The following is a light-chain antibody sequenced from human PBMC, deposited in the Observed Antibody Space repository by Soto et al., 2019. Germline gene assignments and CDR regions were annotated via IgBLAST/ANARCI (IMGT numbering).Light chain of an antibody. Sequence: EVLMTQSPATVSVSPGERATLSCRASQSVSSNLAWYQQKPGQAPRLLIYDASTRATVIPARFSGSGSGTEFTLTISSLQSEDFAVYYCQQYNDWPPITFGQGTRLEIK. CDR3: QQYNDWPPIT. CDR1: QSVSSN. CDR2: DAS. J-gene: IGKJ5*01. V-gene: IGKV3-15*01.